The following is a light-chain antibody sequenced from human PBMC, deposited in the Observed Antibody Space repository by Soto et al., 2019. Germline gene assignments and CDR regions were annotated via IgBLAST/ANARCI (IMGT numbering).Light chain of an antibody. CDR1: QSVSGN. CDR2: GVS. CDR3: QQYNFWPET. V-gene: IGKV3-15*01. Sequence: EIVLTHSPSTLSLSPGSRSTLSCRASQSVSGNLAWYQQKPGKAPRLLIYGVSARATGIPARLSGSGFGTELTITISSMQYEDFALYYCQQYNFWPETFGHGTKVDIK. J-gene: IGKJ1*01.